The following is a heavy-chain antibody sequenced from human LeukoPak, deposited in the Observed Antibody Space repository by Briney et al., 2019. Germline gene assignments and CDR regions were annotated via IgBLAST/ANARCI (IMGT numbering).Heavy chain of an antibody. CDR3: ARDPIAAVRFDY. Sequence: PGRSLRLSCAASGFTFGNYGMHWVRQAPGKGLEWVAVIWHDGSNKYYADSVKGRFTISRDNSKNTLYLQINSLRAEDTAVYYCARDPIAAVRFDYWGQGTLVTVSS. D-gene: IGHD6-13*01. CDR2: IWHDGSNK. V-gene: IGHV3-33*01. J-gene: IGHJ4*02. CDR1: GFTFGNYG.